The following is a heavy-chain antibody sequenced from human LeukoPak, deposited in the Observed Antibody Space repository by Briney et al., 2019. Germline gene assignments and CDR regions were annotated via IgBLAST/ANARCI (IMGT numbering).Heavy chain of an antibody. Sequence: GRSLRLSCAASGFTFSSYGMHWVRQAPGKGLEGVAVISYDGSNKYYADSVKGRFTISRDNSKNTLYLQMNSLRAEDTAVYYCAKDSQSSGRSYFDSWGQGTLVTVSS. CDR1: GFTFSSYG. CDR3: AKDSQSSGRSYFDS. V-gene: IGHV3-30*18. CDR2: ISYDGSNK. J-gene: IGHJ4*02. D-gene: IGHD6-19*01.